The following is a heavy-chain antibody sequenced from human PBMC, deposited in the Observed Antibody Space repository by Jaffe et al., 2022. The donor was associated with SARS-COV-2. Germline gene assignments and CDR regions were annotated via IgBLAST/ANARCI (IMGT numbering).Heavy chain of an antibody. Sequence: QVQLVQSGAEVKKPGASVTVSCKASGYTFTSYGISWVRQAPGQGLEWMGWISAYNGNSNYAQKLQGRVTMTTDTSTSTAYMELRSLRSDDTAVYYCARYCNGGRCSRYAFDIWGQGTMVTVSS. D-gene: IGHD2-15*01. V-gene: IGHV1-18*01. J-gene: IGHJ3*02. CDR3: ARYCNGGRCSRYAFDI. CDR1: GYTFTSYG. CDR2: ISAYNGNS.